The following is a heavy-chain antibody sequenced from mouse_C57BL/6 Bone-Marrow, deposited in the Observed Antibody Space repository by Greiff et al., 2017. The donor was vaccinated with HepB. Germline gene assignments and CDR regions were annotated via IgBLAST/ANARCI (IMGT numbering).Heavy chain of an antibody. V-gene: IGHV5-4*03. D-gene: IGHD1-1*01. CDR3: ARVLITTVYYAMDY. Sequence: EVKLVESGGGLVKPGGSLKLSCAASGFTFSSYAMSWVRQTPEKRLEWVATISDGGSYTYYPDNVKGRFTISRDNAKNNLYLQMSHLKSEDTAMYYCARVLITTVYYAMDYWGQGTSVTVSS. CDR1: GFTFSSYA. J-gene: IGHJ4*01. CDR2: ISDGGSYT.